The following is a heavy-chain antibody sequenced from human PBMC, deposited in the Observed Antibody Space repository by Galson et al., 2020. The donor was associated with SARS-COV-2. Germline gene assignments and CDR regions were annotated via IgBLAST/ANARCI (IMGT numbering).Heavy chain of an antibody. CDR1: GGSISSGGYY. V-gene: IGHV4-31*03. J-gene: IGHJ4*02. CDR2: IHYSGST. D-gene: IGHD6-6*01. Sequence: SQTLSLTCTVSGGSISSGGYYWSWIRQHPGKGLEWIGYIHYSGSTYYNPSLKSRVTISVDTSKDQFSLKLTSVTAADTAVYYCASWSIGTHLCHYWGQGTLVNVSS. CDR3: ASWSIGTHLCHY.